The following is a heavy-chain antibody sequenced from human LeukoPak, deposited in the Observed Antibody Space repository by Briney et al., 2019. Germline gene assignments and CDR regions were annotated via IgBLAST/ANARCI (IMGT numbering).Heavy chain of an antibody. J-gene: IGHJ4*02. V-gene: IGHV5-51*01. Sequence: PGGSLRLSSAASGFTFDDYAMHWVREAPGKGLEWMGIIYPGDSDTRYSPSFQGQVTISADKSISTAYLQWSSLKASDTAMYYCARQEQLGNFDYWGQGTLVTVSS. CDR1: GFTFDDYA. CDR2: IYPGDSDT. D-gene: IGHD6-6*01. CDR3: ARQEQLGNFDY.